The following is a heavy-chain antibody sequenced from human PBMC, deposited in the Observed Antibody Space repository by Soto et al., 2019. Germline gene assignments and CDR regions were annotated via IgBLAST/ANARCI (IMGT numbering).Heavy chain of an antibody. D-gene: IGHD2-2*02. V-gene: IGHV1-69*06. CDR2: IIPIFGTA. CDR1: GGTFSSYA. Sequence: ASVKVSCKASGGTFSSYAISWVRQAPGQGLEWMGGIIPIFGTANYAQKFQGRVTITADKSTSTAYMELSSLRSEDTAVYYCARGGYCSSTSCYKGRGYGMDVWGQGTTVTVSS. CDR3: ARGGYCSSTSCYKGRGYGMDV. J-gene: IGHJ6*02.